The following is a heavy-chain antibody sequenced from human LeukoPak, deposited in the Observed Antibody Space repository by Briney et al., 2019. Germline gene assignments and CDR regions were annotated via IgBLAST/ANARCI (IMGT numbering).Heavy chain of an antibody. CDR2: INRDGSRT. Sequence: GGSLRLSCAASGFTFSNHWMHWVRQAPGKGLMWVSRINRDGSRTDYADSVKGRFTISRDDAKNTLYLQVNSLRAEDTAVYYCARVGYYDSSGYRAFDYWGQGTLVTVSS. V-gene: IGHV3-74*01. J-gene: IGHJ4*02. CDR3: ARVGYYDSSGYRAFDY. CDR1: GFTFSNHW. D-gene: IGHD3-22*01.